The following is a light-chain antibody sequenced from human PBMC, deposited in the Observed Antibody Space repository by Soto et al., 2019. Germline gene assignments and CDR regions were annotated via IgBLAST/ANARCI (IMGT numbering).Light chain of an antibody. V-gene: IGLV1-40*01. J-gene: IGLJ1*01. CDR3: SSYSSSGTLFV. CDR1: SSNIGAGYD. CDR2: ANN. Sequence: QSVLTQPPSVSGAPGQRVTISCTGSSSNIGAGYDVHWYQQFPGTAPRLLIYANNNRPSGVPDRFSGSKSGTSASLAITGLQADDEADYHCSSYSSSGTLFVFGTGTKLTVL.